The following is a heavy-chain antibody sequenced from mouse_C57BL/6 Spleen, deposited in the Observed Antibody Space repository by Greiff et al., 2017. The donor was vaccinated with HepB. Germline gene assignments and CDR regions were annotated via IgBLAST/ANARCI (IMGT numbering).Heavy chain of an antibody. CDR2: IDPSDSYT. D-gene: IGHD1-1*01. Sequence: QVQLKQPGAELVMPGASVKLSCKASGYTFTSYWMHWVKQRPGQGLEWIGEIDPSDSYTNYNQKFKGKSTLTVDKSSSTAYMQLSSLTSEDSAVYYCARSDTTVPYYFDYWGQGTTLTVSS. V-gene: IGHV1-69*01. CDR1: GYTFTSYW. J-gene: IGHJ2*01. CDR3: ARSDTTVPYYFDY.